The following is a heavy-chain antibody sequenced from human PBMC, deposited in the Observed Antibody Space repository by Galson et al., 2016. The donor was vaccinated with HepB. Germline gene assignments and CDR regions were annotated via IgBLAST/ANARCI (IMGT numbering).Heavy chain of an antibody. CDR3: ARGRLRWGIIAAATPTVHAFVI. Sequence: SETLSLTCAVYGASFSGYYWSWIRQPPGKGLEWIGEINYSGSTNYNPSLKSRVTISVDTSKNQFSLKLSSVTAADTAVYYCARGRLRWGIIAAATPTVHAFVIWGQGTMVTVSS. CDR1: GASFSGYY. V-gene: IGHV4-34*01. J-gene: IGHJ3*02. CDR2: INYSGST. D-gene: IGHD2-15*01.